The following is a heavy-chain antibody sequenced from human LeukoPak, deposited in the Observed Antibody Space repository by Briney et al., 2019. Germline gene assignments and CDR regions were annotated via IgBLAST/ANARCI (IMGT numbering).Heavy chain of an antibody. J-gene: IGHJ6*02. Sequence: GRSLRLSCAASGFTFSSYAMHWVRQAPGKGLEWVAVISYDGSNKYYADSVKGRFTISRDNSKNTLYLQMNSLRAEDTAVYYCARDVTDSSGWTLSYYYGMDVWGQGTTVTVSS. V-gene: IGHV3-30-3*01. CDR1: GFTFSSYA. CDR2: ISYDGSNK. D-gene: IGHD6-19*01. CDR3: ARDVTDSSGWTLSYYYGMDV.